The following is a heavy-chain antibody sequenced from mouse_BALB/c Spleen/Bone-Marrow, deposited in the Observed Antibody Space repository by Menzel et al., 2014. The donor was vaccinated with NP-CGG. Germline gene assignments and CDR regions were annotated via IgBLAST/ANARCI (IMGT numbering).Heavy chain of an antibody. V-gene: IGHV1-67*01. D-gene: IGHD1-1*01. CDR3: ARSYYGNYYAMDY. CDR1: GYTFTDYA. CDR2: ISTYSGNT. J-gene: IGHJ4*01. Sequence: VKLQESGPELVRPGVSVKISCKGSGYTFTDYAMHWAKQSHAKSLEWIGVISTYSGNTNYNQKFKGKATMTVDNSSSTAYMELARLTSEDSAIYYCARSYYGNYYAMDYWGQGTSVTVSS.